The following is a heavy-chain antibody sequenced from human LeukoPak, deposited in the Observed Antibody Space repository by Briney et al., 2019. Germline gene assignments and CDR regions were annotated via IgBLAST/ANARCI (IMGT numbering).Heavy chain of an antibody. Sequence: SETLSLTCTVSGGSISSYYWGWIRQPPGKGLEWIGYIYYSGSTNYNPSLKSRVTISVDTSKNQFSLKLSSVTAADTAVYYCASAPVVPAAIYDFDYWGQGTLVTVSS. D-gene: IGHD2-2*01. CDR1: GGSISSYY. V-gene: IGHV4-59*08. J-gene: IGHJ4*02. CDR2: IYYSGST. CDR3: ASAPVVPAAIYDFDY.